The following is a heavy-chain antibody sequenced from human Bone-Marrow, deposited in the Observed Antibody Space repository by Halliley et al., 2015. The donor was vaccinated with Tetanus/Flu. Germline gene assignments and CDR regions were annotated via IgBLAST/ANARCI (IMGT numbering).Heavy chain of an antibody. V-gene: IGHV3-23*01. CDR2: MSGSGGRI. J-gene: IGHJ5*02. CDR3: ARVLPPTPGWFDP. Sequence: GSSMSGSGGRIYYADSVKGRFTISRDNSNNTLYLQMNNLRAGDTAVYYGARVLPPTPGWFDPWGQGTLVTVSS.